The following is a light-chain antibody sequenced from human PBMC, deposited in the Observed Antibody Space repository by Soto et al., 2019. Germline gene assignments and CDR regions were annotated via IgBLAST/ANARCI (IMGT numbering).Light chain of an antibody. CDR2: GAS. CDR3: QQYDSSYT. J-gene: IGKJ2*01. Sequence: EIVLTQSPGTLSLSPGEGATLSCRASQSISSSYLAWYQQKPGQAPRLLIYGASSRATGIPDRFSGSGSGTDFTLTISRLEPEDFAVYYCQQYDSSYTFGQGTKLEIK. CDR1: QSISSSY. V-gene: IGKV3-20*01.